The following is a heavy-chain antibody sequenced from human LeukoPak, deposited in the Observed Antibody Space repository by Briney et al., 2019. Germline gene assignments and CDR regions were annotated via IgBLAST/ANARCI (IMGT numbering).Heavy chain of an antibody. Sequence: ASVKVSCKASGGTFSSYAISWVRQAPGQGLEWMGGIIPIFGTANYAQKFQGRVTITADESTSTAYMELSSLRSEDTAVYYCASVTMVRGVKRNWFDPWGQGTLVTVSS. CDR2: IIPIFGTA. D-gene: IGHD3-10*01. V-gene: IGHV1-69*13. CDR1: GGTFSSYA. CDR3: ASVTMVRGVKRNWFDP. J-gene: IGHJ5*02.